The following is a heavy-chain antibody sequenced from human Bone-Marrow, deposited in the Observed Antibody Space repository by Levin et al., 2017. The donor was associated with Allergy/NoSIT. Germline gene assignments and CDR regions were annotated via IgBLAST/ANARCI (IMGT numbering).Heavy chain of an antibody. Sequence: SQTLSLTCTVSGGSISSGDYYWSWIRQPPGKGLEWIGYIYYSGSTYYNPSLKSRVTISVDTSKNQFSLKLSSVTAADTAVYYCARDGSDHYYYYGMDVWGQGTTVTVSS. CDR2: IYYSGST. CDR1: GGSISSGDYY. J-gene: IGHJ6*02. CDR3: ARDGSDHYYYYGMDV. V-gene: IGHV4-30-4*01. D-gene: IGHD1-1*01.